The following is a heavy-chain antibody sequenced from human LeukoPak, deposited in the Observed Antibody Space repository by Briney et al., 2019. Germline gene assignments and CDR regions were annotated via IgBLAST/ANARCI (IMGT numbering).Heavy chain of an antibody. CDR1: GFTFSTYG. Sequence: GGSLRLSCAASGFTFSTYGMHWVRQAPGKGLEWVAFIRNDGSIKHYGDSVKGRITISRDNSKNTLYLQMNSLRAEDTAVYYCAKDEIYGSSWTFDYWGQGTLVTVSS. V-gene: IGHV3-30*02. J-gene: IGHJ4*02. D-gene: IGHD6-13*01. CDR2: IRNDGSIK. CDR3: AKDEIYGSSWTFDY.